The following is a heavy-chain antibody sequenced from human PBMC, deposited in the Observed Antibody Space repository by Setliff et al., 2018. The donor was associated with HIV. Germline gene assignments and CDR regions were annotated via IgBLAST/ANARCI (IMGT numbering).Heavy chain of an antibody. D-gene: IGHD2-15*01. CDR2: IYHSGST. CDR3: ARDRIEVVVDGPHDVFDV. Sequence: ETLSLTCAVSGYSISSGYYWGWIRQPPGKGLEWIGSIYHSGSTYDSPSLKSRVTISVDTSKNQFSLKLTSLSAADTAVYYCARDRIEVVVDGPHDVFDVWGRGTTVTVS. CDR1: GYSISSGYY. V-gene: IGHV4-38-2*02. J-gene: IGHJ3*01.